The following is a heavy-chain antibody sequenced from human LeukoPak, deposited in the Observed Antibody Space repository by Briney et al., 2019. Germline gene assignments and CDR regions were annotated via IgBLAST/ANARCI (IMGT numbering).Heavy chain of an antibody. CDR1: GGSFSGYY. CDR2: INHSGST. D-gene: IGHD3-22*01. Sequence: SETLSLTCAVYGGSFSGYYWSWIRQPPGKGLEWMGEINHSGSTNYNPSLKSGVTISVDTSKNQFYLNLSSVAAADTAVYYCARTKSSGSYPDYWGQGTLVTVSS. J-gene: IGHJ4*02. V-gene: IGHV4-34*01. CDR3: ARTKSSGSYPDY.